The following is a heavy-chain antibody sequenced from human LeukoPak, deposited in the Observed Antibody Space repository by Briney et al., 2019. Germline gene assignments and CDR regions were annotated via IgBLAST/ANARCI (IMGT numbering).Heavy chain of an antibody. Sequence: SETLSLTCTVSGGSISSYYWSWIRQPPGKGLEWIGYIYYSGSTNYNPSLKSRVTISVDTSKNQFSLKLSSVTAADTVVYYCARVSRSDGGGFDYWGQGTLVTVSS. V-gene: IGHV4-59*08. J-gene: IGHJ4*02. D-gene: IGHD3-16*01. CDR3: ARVSRSDGGGFDY. CDR1: GGSISSYY. CDR2: IYYSGST.